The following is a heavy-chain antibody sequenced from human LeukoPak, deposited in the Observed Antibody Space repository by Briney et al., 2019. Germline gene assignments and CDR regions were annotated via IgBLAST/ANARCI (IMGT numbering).Heavy chain of an antibody. CDR2: IYYSGST. Sequence: SETLSLTCTVSGGSITSSNYFWGWIRQSPGKGLEWIGSIYYSGSTYYNPSLKSRVTISVETSKIQFSLKLSSVTAADTAVYYCARSAGSVAWFDPWGQGTLVTVSS. V-gene: IGHV4-39*07. J-gene: IGHJ5*02. CDR1: GGSITSSNYF. CDR3: ARSAGSVAWFDP. D-gene: IGHD6-25*01.